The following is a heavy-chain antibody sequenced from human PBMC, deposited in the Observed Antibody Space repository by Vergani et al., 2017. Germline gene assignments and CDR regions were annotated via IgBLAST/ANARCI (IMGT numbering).Heavy chain of an antibody. V-gene: IGHV3-7*03. CDR1: GFTFSSYW. CDR3: AKSEKTYYDYVWGRGYHDAFDI. Sequence: EVQLVESGGGLVQPGGSLRLSCAASGFTFSSYWMSWVRQAPGKGLEWVANIKQDGSEKYYVDSVKGRFTISRENAKNSLYLQMNSLRAEDTAVYYCAKSEKTYYDYVWGRGYHDAFDIWGQGTMVTVSS. CDR2: IKQDGSEK. D-gene: IGHD3-16*01. J-gene: IGHJ3*02.